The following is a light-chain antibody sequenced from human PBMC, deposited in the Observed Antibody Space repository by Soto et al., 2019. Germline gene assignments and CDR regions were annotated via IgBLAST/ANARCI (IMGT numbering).Light chain of an antibody. CDR2: EVN. CDR1: SSDIGAYNY. V-gene: IGLV2-8*01. J-gene: IGLJ3*02. Sequence: QSALTQPPSAYGSPVQSVAISCTGTSSDIGAYNYVSWLQQHPGEAPKLIISEVNKRPSGVPDRFSGSKSGNTASLTVAGLQAEDEADYYCTSYGGRDNLMFGGGTTLTVL. CDR3: TSYGGRDNLM.